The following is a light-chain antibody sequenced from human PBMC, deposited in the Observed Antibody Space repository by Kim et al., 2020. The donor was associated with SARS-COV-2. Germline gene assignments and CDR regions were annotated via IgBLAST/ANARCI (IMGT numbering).Light chain of an antibody. Sequence: LGQTVRITCQEHTLISFYARWYHQKPEQAPVLVIYGKPNRLSGIPHLFSVSSSGNTASLTSTGAQAEDEADYYCNSRDCTYNHWVFGGGTQLTVL. V-gene: IGLV3-19*01. CDR1: TLISFY. CDR3: NSRDCTYNHWV. CDR2: GKP. J-gene: IGLJ3*02.